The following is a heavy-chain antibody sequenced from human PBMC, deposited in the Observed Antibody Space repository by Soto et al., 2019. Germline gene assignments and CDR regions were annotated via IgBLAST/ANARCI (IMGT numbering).Heavy chain of an antibody. CDR2: VIPILGQA. CDR1: GGTFSSYV. CDR3: VRVGGVGAPPGTDF. Sequence: QLVQSGAEVKKPGSSVKISCKASGGTFSSYVISWLRQAPGQGLEWMGGVIPILGQAYYAPNLQGRVTITADGSTRTAYMELNRLTSADTAVYFCVRVGGVGAPPGTDFWGQGTLVTVSS. J-gene: IGHJ4*02. D-gene: IGHD1-26*01. V-gene: IGHV1-69*01.